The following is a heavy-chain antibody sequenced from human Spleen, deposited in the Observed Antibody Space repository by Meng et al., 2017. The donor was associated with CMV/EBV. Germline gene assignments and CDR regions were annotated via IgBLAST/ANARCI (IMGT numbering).Heavy chain of an antibody. D-gene: IGHD3-3*01. Sequence: LSLTCAGSGFTFSSYEMNWVRQAPGKGLEWISYVSSSGNTVYYADSVKGRFTSSRDNAKNSLYLQMNSLRVEDTAVYYCARDLGQQYYDSRWAFAYWGQGTLVTVSS. J-gene: IGHJ4*02. CDR2: VSSSGNTV. CDR3: ARDLGQQYYDSRWAFAY. V-gene: IGHV3-48*03. CDR1: GFTFSSYE.